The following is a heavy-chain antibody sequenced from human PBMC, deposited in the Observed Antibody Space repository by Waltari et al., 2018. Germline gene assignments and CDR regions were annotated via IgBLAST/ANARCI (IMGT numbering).Heavy chain of an antibody. CDR2: ISGSGGST. CDR1: GFDFSSYA. V-gene: IGHV3-23*04. J-gene: IGHJ4*02. CDR3: AKRALVRSSGYYYGY. D-gene: IGHD3-22*01. Sequence: EVQLVESGGGLVQPGGSLGLSCGAAGFDFSSYAMSWVAQAPGKGLEWVSAISGSGGSTYYADSVKGRFTISRDNSKNTLYLQMNSLRAEDTAVYYCAKRALVRSSGYYYGYWGQGTLVTVSS.